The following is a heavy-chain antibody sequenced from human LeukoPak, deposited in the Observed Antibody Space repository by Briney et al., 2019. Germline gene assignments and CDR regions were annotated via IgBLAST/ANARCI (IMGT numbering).Heavy chain of an antibody. CDR1: GGAFISYA. J-gene: IGHJ4*02. CDR3: ARDLTTVTTSNFDY. D-gene: IGHD4-11*01. V-gene: IGHV1-69*04. CDR2: IIPILGIA. Sequence: ASVKVSCKASGGAFISYAISWVRQAPGQGLEWMGRIIPILGIANYAQKFQGRVTITADKSTSTAYMELSSLRSEDTAVYYCARDLTTVTTSNFDYWGQGTLVTVSS.